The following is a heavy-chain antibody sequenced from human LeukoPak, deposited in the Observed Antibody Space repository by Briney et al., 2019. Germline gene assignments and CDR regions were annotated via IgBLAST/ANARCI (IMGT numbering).Heavy chain of an antibody. J-gene: IGHJ4*02. CDR2: IFLSDSDT. Sequence: GESLKISCQASGYKFTNYWIGWVRQMPGKSLEWMGIIFLSDSDTRYSPSFQGQVTISADKSTSTAYLHWSTLKASDTAIYYCARHEVTAAAGTEFDSWGQGTLVTVSS. CDR1: GYKFTNYW. CDR3: ARHEVTAAAGTEFDS. V-gene: IGHV5-51*01. D-gene: IGHD6-13*01.